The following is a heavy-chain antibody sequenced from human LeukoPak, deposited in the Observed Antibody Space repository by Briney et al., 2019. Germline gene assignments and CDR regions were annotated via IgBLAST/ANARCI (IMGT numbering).Heavy chain of an antibody. J-gene: IGHJ4*02. CDR2: IYTSGST. D-gene: IGHD2-15*01. CDR1: GGSISSYY. V-gene: IGHV4-4*07. CDR3: ARHPFATPFDH. Sequence: NPSETLSLTCTVSGGSISSYYWSWTRQPAGKGLEWIGRIYTSGSTNYNPSLKSRVTMSVDTSKNQFSLRLTSVTAADTAVYYCARHPFATPFDHWGRGTLVTVSS.